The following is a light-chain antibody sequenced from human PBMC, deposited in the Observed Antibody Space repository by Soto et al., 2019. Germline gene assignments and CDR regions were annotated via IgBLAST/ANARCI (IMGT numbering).Light chain of an antibody. CDR2: EVS. Sequence: QSALTQPASVSGSPGQSITISCTGTINDVGTYDSVSWYQHHPGKAPKLMIYEVSSRPSGVSNRFSGSKSGNTASLTISGLQAEDEADYFCSSFTTTSTLVFGGGTKLTVL. CDR3: SSFTTTSTLV. V-gene: IGLV2-14*01. J-gene: IGLJ3*02. CDR1: INDVGTYDS.